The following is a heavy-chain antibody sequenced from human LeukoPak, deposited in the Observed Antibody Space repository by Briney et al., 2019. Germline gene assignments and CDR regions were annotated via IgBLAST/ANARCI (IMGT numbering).Heavy chain of an antibody. D-gene: IGHD3-9*01. CDR2: IYWDDDK. CDR3: AHSARYYDILTGYRPESNWFDP. Sequence: SGPTLFHPTQPLTLTFTFSGFSLSTRGVGGGWIRQPPGKALEWLTLIYWDDDKRYSPSLKSRLTITKYTSKIQLVLTMTNMDPVDTATYYCAHSARYYDILTGYRPESNWFDPWGQGTLVTVSS. V-gene: IGHV2-5*02. CDR1: GFSLSTRGVG. J-gene: IGHJ5*02.